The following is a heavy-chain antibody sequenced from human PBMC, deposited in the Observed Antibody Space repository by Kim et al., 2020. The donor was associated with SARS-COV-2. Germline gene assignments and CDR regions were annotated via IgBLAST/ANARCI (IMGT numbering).Heavy chain of an antibody. CDR3: ARGNAFDP. Sequence: SETLSLTCSLSGGSISTNPWSWIRQPPDKGLEWIGDISYIRTNYNPSLKSRVTMSVDTSRNQFSLKMTSATAADTAVYHCARGNAFDPWGQGTQVIVAS. CDR2: ISYIRT. CDR1: GGSISTNP. V-gene: IGHV4-59*01. J-gene: IGHJ5*02.